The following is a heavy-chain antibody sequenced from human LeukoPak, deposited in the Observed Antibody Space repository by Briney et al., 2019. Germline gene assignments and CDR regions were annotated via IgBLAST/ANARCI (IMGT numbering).Heavy chain of an antibody. Sequence: SETLSLTCTVSGGSISSYYWSWIRQPPGKGLEWIGYIYYSGNTNYNPSLKSRVTISVDTSKNQFSLKLTSVTAADTAVYYCARGLSSGWLLSVDYWGQGTLVTVSS. CDR1: GGSISSYY. CDR2: IYYSGNT. V-gene: IGHV4-59*12. D-gene: IGHD6-19*01. CDR3: ARGLSSGWLLSVDY. J-gene: IGHJ4*02.